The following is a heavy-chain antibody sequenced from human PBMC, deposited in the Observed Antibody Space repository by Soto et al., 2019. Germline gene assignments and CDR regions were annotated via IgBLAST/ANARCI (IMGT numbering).Heavy chain of an antibody. V-gene: IGHV3-30-3*01. CDR2: ISYDGSNK. J-gene: IGHJ4*02. Sequence: GGSLRLSCAASGFTFSSYAMHWVRQATGKGLEGVAVISYDGSNKYYADSVKGRFTISRDNSKNTLYLQMNSLRAEDTAVYYCACGCSSTSCYEAFDYWGQGTLVTVSS. CDR1: GFTFSSYA. D-gene: IGHD2-2*01. CDR3: ACGCSSTSCYEAFDY.